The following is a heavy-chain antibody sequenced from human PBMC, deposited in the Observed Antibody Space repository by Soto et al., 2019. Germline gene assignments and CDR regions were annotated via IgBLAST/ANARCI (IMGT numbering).Heavy chain of an antibody. J-gene: IGHJ4*02. CDR1: GFTLSSFG. CDR3: AKGRIATTGNTPPTEFDY. D-gene: IGHD6-13*01. CDR2: ISYDGSHK. Sequence: PGRPLRVSCAAAGFTLSSFGMHRVRQAPGKGLEWVAAISYDGSHKPYADSVKGRFTISRDNSKNTVYLQMNSLRGEDTAVYYCAKGRIATTGNTPPTEFDYWGQGTLVTVSS. V-gene: IGHV3-30*18.